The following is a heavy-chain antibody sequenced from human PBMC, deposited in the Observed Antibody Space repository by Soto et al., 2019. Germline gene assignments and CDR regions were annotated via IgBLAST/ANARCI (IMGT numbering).Heavy chain of an antibody. CDR2: IYYSGST. D-gene: IGHD2-2*01. CDR3: GKSRRPYCSSPSCPQGMAV. CDR1: GGSISSGGYY. Sequence: PSETLSLTCTVSGGSISSGGYYWSWIRQHPGKGLEWIGYIYYSGSTYYNPSLKSPVTISVDTSKNQLSLKLSSVTAADTAVYYWGKSRRPYCSSPSCPQGMAVWGQGIPVTVPS. V-gene: IGHV4-31*01. J-gene: IGHJ6*02.